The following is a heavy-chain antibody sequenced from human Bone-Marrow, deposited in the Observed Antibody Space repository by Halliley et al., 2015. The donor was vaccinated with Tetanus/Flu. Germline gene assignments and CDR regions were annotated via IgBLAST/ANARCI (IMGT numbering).Heavy chain of an antibody. CDR1: GFTFSSYE. CDR3: TRDSRDGGSPGCNAFDY. Sequence: VQLVQSGGGLVQPGGSLRLSCAASGFTFSSYEMNWVRQAPGKGLEWISYISTSGNMIDYADSVRGRFTISRDNAKNSLSLQMNSLRADDTAVYYCTRDSRDGGSPGCNAFDYWGQGTLVTVSS. D-gene: IGHD3-9*01. J-gene: IGHJ4*02. CDR2: ISTSGNMI. V-gene: IGHV3-48*03.